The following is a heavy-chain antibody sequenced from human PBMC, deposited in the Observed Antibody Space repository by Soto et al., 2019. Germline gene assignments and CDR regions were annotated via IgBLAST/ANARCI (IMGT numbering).Heavy chain of an antibody. V-gene: IGHV1-46*01. CDR2: INPSGGST. CDR1: GYTFTNFA. J-gene: IGHJ3*02. CDR3: ARVLPPEIDAFDI. Sequence: GASVKVSCKASGYTFTNFAMHWVRQAPGQRLEWMGIINPSGGSTSYAQKFQGRVTMTTDTSTSTAYMELRSLRSDDTAVYYCARVLPPEIDAFDIWGQGTMVTVSS. D-gene: IGHD2-15*01.